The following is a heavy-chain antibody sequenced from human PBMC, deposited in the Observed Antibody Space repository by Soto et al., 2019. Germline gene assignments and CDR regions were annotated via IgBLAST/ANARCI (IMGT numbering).Heavy chain of an antibody. CDR3: ARQPRPTTNHRPLYGMDV. J-gene: IGHJ6*02. CDR1: GGSISSSSYY. Sequence: SETLSLTCTVSGGSISSSSYYWGWIRQPPGKGLEWIGSIYYSGSTYYNPSLKSRVTISVDTSKNRFSLKLSSVTAADTAVYYCARQPRPTTNHRPLYGMDVWGQGTTVTVSS. CDR2: IYYSGST. V-gene: IGHV4-39*01.